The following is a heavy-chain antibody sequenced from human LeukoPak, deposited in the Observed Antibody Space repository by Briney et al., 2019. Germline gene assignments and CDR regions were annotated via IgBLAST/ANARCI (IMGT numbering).Heavy chain of an antibody. Sequence: GGSLRLSCVASGVSISGQWMNWVRQAPGQGLEWVANIKHDGSEEYYVDSVKGRFTISRDDGRNSVSLQMNSVRAEDTAVYYCGYTNNFYHWGQGTLVVVSS. CDR1: GVSISGQW. J-gene: IGHJ4*02. D-gene: IGHD3-16*02. CDR2: IKHDGSEE. V-gene: IGHV3-7*01. CDR3: GYTNNFYH.